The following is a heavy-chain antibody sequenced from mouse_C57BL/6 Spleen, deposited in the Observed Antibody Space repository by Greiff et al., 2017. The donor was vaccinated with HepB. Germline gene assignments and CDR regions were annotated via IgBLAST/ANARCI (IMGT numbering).Heavy chain of an antibody. V-gene: IGHV1-15*01. CDR2: IDPETGGT. Sequence: VQRVESGAELVRPGASVTLSCKASGYTFTDYEMHWVKQTPVHGLEWIGAIDPETGGTAYNQKFKGKAILTADKSSSTAYMELRSLTSEDSAVYYCTRERLYAMDYWGQGTSVTVSS. CDR1: GYTFTDYE. CDR3: TRERLYAMDY. J-gene: IGHJ4*01.